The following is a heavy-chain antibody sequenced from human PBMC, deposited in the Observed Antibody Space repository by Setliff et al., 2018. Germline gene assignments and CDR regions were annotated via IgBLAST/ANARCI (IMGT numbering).Heavy chain of an antibody. V-gene: IGHV3-21*01. CDR1: AFTFGTYS. CDR2: ISPSSFFI. J-gene: IGHJ3*02. D-gene: IGHD1-1*01. CDR3: ARQLRHAFDI. Sequence: PGGSLRLSCAASAFTFGTYSMHWVRQTPGKGLEWVSSISPSSFFIYYTDSVKGRFAISRDNAKNSLYLHMNSLRAEDTAVYYCARQLRHAFDIWGQGTMVTVSS.